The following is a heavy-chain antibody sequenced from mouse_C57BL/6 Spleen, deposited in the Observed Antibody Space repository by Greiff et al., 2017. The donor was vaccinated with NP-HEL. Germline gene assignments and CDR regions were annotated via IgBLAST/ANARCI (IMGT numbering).Heavy chain of an antibody. CDR1: GYTFTDYY. D-gene: IGHD2-5*01. J-gene: IGHJ2*01. CDR3: ARNSNYVLFDY. V-gene: IGHV1-19*01. Sequence: VQLQQSGPVLVKPGASVKMSCKASGYTFTDYYMNWVKQSHGKSLEWIGVINPYNGGTSYNQKFKGKATLTVDKSSSTAYMELNSLTSEDSAVYYCARNSNYVLFDYWGQGTTLTVSS. CDR2: INPYNGGT.